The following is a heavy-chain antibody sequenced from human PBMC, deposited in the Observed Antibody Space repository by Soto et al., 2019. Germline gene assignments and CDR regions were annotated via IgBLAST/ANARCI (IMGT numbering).Heavy chain of an antibody. J-gene: IGHJ3*02. CDR2: IYYSGST. CDR3: ARGARRVTIFGVVIIGALDI. V-gene: IGHV4-31*03. D-gene: IGHD3-3*01. CDR1: GGSISSGGYY. Sequence: SETLSLTCTVSGGSISSGGYYWSWIRQHPGKGLEWIGYIYYSGSTYYNPSLKSRVTISVDTSKNQFSLKLSSVTAADTAVYYCARGARRVTIFGVVIIGALDIWGQGTMVTVS.